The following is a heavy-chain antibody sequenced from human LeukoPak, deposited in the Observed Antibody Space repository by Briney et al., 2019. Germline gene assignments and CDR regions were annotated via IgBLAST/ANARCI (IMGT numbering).Heavy chain of an antibody. D-gene: IGHD6-19*01. CDR3: ARRRYSSGWYAYDY. Sequence: PSETLSLTCTVSGGSVSSGSYYWSWIRQPPGKGLEWIGSIYYSGSTYYNPSLKSRVTISADTSKNQFSLKLSSVTAADTAVYYCARRRYSSGWYAYDYWGQGTLVTVSS. CDR1: GGSVSSGSYY. V-gene: IGHV4-39*01. CDR2: IYYSGST. J-gene: IGHJ4*02.